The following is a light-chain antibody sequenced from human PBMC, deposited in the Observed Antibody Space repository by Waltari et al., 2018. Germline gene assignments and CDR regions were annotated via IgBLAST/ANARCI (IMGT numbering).Light chain of an antibody. CDR1: RSNLGTNQ. J-gene: IGLJ2*01. CDR2: RNH. V-gene: IGLV1-47*01. CDR3: AAWDDNLSGWV. Sequence: QSVLTQPPSASGTPGPSVTISCSGARSNLGTNQLCWYQQLPEPAPHLLLYRNHQRPSGVPDRFSGSKSGTSASLAISGLRSEDEADYYCAAWDDNLSGWVFGGGTKLTVL.